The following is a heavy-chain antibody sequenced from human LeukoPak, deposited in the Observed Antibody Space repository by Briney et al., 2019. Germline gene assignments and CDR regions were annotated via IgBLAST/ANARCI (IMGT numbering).Heavy chain of an antibody. V-gene: IGHV4-39*01. CDR1: GGSISSSSYY. J-gene: IGHJ3*02. Sequence: SETLSLTCTVSGGSISSSSYYWGWIRQPPGKGLEWIASIYYSGSTYYNPSLKSRVTISVDTSKNQFSLKLSSVTAADTAVYYCASLRYCSGGSCYARGLAFDIWGQGTMVTVSS. CDR3: ASLRYCSGGSCYARGLAFDI. CDR2: IYYSGST. D-gene: IGHD2-15*01.